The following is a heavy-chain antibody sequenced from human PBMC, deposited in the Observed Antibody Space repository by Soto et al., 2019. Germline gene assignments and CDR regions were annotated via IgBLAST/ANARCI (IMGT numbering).Heavy chain of an antibody. CDR3: ARGMAPIITFDY. V-gene: IGHV4-34*01. Sequence: SETLSLTCAVYCGSFSDYSWTWIRQPPGKGLEWIGEINHSGSTYYNPSLKSRVTISVDTSKNQFSLKLTSVTAADTAVYYCARGMAPIITFDYWGKGTLVTVSS. CDR2: INHSGST. J-gene: IGHJ4*02. D-gene: IGHD5-12*01. CDR1: CGSFSDYS.